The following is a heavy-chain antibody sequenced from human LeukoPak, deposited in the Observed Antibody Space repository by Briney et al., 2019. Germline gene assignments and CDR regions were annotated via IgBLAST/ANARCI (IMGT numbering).Heavy chain of an antibody. V-gene: IGHV3-9*01. D-gene: IGHD1-14*01. CDR2: VSWNSGSI. J-gene: IGHJ6*03. Sequence: GGSLRLSCAASGFTFDDYAMHWVRQAPGKGLEWVSGVSWNSGSIGYADSVKGRFTISRDNAKNSLYLQMNNLRSEDTALYHCAKAPGPGYYYSYIDVWGKGTTVTVSS. CDR1: GFTFDDYA. CDR3: AKAPGPGYYYSYIDV.